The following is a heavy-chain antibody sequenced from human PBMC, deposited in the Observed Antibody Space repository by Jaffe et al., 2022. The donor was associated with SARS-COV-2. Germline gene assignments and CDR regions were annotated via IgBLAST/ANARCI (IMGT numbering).Heavy chain of an antibody. CDR2: ISYDGSNK. V-gene: IGHV3-30*18. J-gene: IGHJ6*02. CDR3: AKDPAPGYQLRYYYGMDV. Sequence: QVQLVESGGGVVQPGRSLRLSCAASGFTFSSYGMHWVRQAPGKGLEWVAVISYDGSNKYYADSVKGRFTISRDNSKNTLYLQMNSLRAEDTAVYYCAKDPAPGYQLRYYYGMDVWGQGTTVTVSS. D-gene: IGHD2-2*01. CDR1: GFTFSSYG.